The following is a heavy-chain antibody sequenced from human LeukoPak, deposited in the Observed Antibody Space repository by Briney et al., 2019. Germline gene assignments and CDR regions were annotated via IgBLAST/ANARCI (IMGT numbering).Heavy chain of an antibody. J-gene: IGHJ4*02. Sequence: GGSLRLSCAASGFRFSSYWMSWVRQAPGKGLEWVSAISGSGGSTYYADSVKGRFTTSRDNSKNTLYLQMNSLRAEDTAVYYCTKETARCSGGSCYSPLAVDYWGQGTLVTVSS. V-gene: IGHV3-23*01. CDR3: TKETARCSGGSCYSPLAVDY. D-gene: IGHD2-15*01. CDR1: GFRFSSYW. CDR2: ISGSGGST.